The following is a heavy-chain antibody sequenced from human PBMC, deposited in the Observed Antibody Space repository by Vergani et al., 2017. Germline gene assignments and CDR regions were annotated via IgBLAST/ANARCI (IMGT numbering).Heavy chain of an antibody. Sequence: ELQLLESGGGLVKPGGSLRSSCAAPGSTFSSNAMSWVRQGQGRGWELVSVISGNGGSTYYADSVKGRFTISRDNSKNTRYLQMSSLRAEDTAVYYCAKDVRGLTVAGSIDYWGQGTLVTVSS. V-gene: IGHV3-23*01. D-gene: IGHD6-19*01. CDR2: ISGNGGST. CDR3: AKDVRGLTVAGSIDY. J-gene: IGHJ4*02. CDR1: GSTFSSNA.